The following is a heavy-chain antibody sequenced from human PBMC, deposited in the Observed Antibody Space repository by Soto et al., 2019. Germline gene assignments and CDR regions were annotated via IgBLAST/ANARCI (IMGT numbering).Heavy chain of an antibody. CDR3: ARHRRHGDDPYYYYYMDV. CDR1: GGSISSSTYY. Sequence: QLQLQESGPGLVKPSETLSLTCTVAGGSISSSTYYWGWIRQPPGKGLEWTGSIYYSGSTYYNPPLNRRVTISVDTSKNQFSLKLISVAAADTAAYYCARHRRHGDDPYYYYYMDVWGKGTTVTVSS. CDR2: IYYSGST. V-gene: IGHV4-39*01. D-gene: IGHD4-17*01. J-gene: IGHJ6*03.